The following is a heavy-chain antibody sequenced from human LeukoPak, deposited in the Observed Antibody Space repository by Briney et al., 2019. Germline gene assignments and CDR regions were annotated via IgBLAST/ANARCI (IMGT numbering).Heavy chain of an antibody. CDR2: TYYRSKWYN. V-gene: IGHV6-1*01. J-gene: IGHJ6*02. Sequence: SQTLSLTCAISGDSVSSNSAAWNWIRQSPSRGLEWLGRTYYRSKWYNDYAVSVKSRIIINPDTSKNQFSLKLSSVTAADTAVYYCARSGPGPVAYYYYYYGMDVWGQGTTVTVSS. CDR3: ARSGPGPVAYYYYYYGMDV. CDR1: GDSVSSNSAA. D-gene: IGHD1-26*01.